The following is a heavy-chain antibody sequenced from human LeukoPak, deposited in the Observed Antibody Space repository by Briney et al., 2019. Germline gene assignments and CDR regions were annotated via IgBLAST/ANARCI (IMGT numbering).Heavy chain of an antibody. D-gene: IGHD2-15*01. J-gene: IGHJ4*02. CDR1: GGSISSYY. CDR2: IYSSGNT. Sequence: PSETLSLTCTVSGGSISSYYWTWIRQPAGKGLEWIGRIYSSGNTNYNPSLKSRVTMSVDMSNNHFSLGLSSVTAADTAVYYCARRGYPDYFDHWGQGSLVTVSS. V-gene: IGHV4-4*07. CDR3: ARRGYPDYFDH.